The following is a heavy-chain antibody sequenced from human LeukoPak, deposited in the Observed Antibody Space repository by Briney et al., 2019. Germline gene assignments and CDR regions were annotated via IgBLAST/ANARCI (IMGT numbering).Heavy chain of an antibody. Sequence: PGGSLRLSCAASGFTFSSYAMHWVRQAPGKGLEWVAVISYDGSTKYYADSVKGRFTISRDNSKNTLYPQMNSLRAEDTAVYYCARATGTDFDYWGQGTLVTVSS. CDR3: ARATGTDFDY. CDR2: ISYDGSTK. CDR1: GFTFSSYA. V-gene: IGHV3-30*04. D-gene: IGHD1-7*01. J-gene: IGHJ4*02.